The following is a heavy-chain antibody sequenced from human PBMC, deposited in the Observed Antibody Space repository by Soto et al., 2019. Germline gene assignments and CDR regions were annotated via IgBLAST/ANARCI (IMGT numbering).Heavy chain of an antibody. Sequence: VQLVQSGAEVKKPGASVKVSCKASGYVFIGYGISWVRQAPGQGLEWMGWISRHNGNTNYAQKFQGRVTMTTDASTSTAYVELRSLRSDDTAVYYCARDLDGSGSYYTDFWGQGTLVTVS. V-gene: IGHV1-18*04. J-gene: IGHJ4*02. D-gene: IGHD3-10*01. CDR3: ARDLDGSGSYYTDF. CDR2: ISRHNGNT. CDR1: GYVFIGYG.